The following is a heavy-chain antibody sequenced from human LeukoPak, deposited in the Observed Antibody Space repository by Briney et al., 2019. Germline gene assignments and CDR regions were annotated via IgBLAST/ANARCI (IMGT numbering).Heavy chain of an antibody. CDR1: GFTVSSNY. J-gene: IGHJ5*02. CDR2: IWYDGSIK. CDR3: ARDPSFDP. V-gene: IGHV3-33*08. Sequence: PGGSLRLSCAASGFTVSSNYMSWVRQAPGKGLEWVAVIWYDGSIKYYADSVKGRFTISRDNSKNTLFLQMNSLRVEDTAVYYCARDPSFDPWGQGTLVTVSS.